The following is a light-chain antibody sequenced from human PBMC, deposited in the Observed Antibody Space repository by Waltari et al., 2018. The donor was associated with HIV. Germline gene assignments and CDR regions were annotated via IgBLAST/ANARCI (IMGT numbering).Light chain of an antibody. CDR3: AAWDDSLSGLV. CDR2: RNN. J-gene: IGLJ3*02. V-gene: IGLV1-47*01. Sequence: QSVLTQPPSASGTPGQRVTISCSGSSSNIGSNYVYWYQQLPGTAPKLLIYRNNQRPSGVPDRLSGSKSGTSASLAISGLRSEDEADYYCAAWDDSLSGLVFGGGTELTVL. CDR1: SSNIGSNY.